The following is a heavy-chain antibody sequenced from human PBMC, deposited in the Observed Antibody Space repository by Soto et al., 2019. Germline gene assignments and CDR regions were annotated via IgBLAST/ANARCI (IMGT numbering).Heavy chain of an antibody. CDR3: ATSVAGANRGGYYYYGMDV. Sequence: ASVKVSCKVSGYTLTELSMHWVRQAPGKGLEWMGGFDPEDGETIYAQKFQGRVTMTEDTSTDTAYMELSSLRSEDTAVYYCATSVAGANRGGYYYYGMDVWGQGTTVTVSS. J-gene: IGHJ6*02. CDR1: GYTLTELS. V-gene: IGHV1-24*01. D-gene: IGHD1-26*01. CDR2: FDPEDGET.